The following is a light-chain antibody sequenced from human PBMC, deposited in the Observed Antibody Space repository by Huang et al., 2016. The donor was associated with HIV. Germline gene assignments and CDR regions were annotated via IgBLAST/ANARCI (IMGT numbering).Light chain of an antibody. Sequence: AIQLTQSPSSLSASVGDRVTITCRASRGISSGLAWYQQKPGKAPKLLIVDASSLESGVPSRCSGSGSGTDFTLTISSLQPEDFATYYCQQFNNYLTFGQGTRLEIQ. V-gene: IGKV1D-13*01. CDR2: DAS. CDR1: RGISSG. J-gene: IGKJ5*01. CDR3: QQFNNYLT.